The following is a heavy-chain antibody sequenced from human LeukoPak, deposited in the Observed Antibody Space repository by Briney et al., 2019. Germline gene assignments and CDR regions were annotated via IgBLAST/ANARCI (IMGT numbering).Heavy chain of an antibody. J-gene: IGHJ4*02. Sequence: SGRSLRLSCAASGFTFSSYGMHWVRQAPGKGLEWVAVTSYDGTRQFYADSVKGRFTISRDNSNNTVYLQMNNLRVEDTAVYYCAKREAVTVTAEWDYLDYWGLGTLVAVSS. CDR1: GFTFSSYG. D-gene: IGHD6-19*01. CDR2: TSYDGTRQ. CDR3: AKREAVTVTAEWDYLDY. V-gene: IGHV3-30*18.